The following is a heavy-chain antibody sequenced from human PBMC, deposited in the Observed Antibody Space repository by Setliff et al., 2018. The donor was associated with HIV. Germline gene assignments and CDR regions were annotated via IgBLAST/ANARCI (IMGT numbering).Heavy chain of an antibody. CDR2: IYPGDSDT. Sequence: PGESLKISCKSSGYRFTNYWIGWVRQMPGKGLEWMGIIYPGDSDTRYSPSFQGQVTISADKSINTAYLQWSRLKASDTAMYYCARHGQYGSGNYYNRPFDYWGQGTLVTVSS. J-gene: IGHJ4*02. D-gene: IGHD3-10*01. CDR1: GYRFTNYW. V-gene: IGHV5-51*01. CDR3: ARHGQYGSGNYYNRPFDY.